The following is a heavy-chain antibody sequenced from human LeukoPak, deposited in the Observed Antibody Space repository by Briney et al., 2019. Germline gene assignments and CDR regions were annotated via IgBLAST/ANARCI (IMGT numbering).Heavy chain of an antibody. D-gene: IGHD1-1*01. J-gene: IGHJ4*02. V-gene: IGHV4-59*12. Sequence: SETLSLTCTVSGGSISSYYWSWIRQPPGKGLEWIGYIYYSGSTNYNPSLKSRVTISVDKSKNQFSLKLSTVTATDTAMYYCARNWNDGRFDYWGQGTLVTVSS. CDR1: GGSISSYY. CDR3: ARNWNDGRFDY. CDR2: IYYSGST.